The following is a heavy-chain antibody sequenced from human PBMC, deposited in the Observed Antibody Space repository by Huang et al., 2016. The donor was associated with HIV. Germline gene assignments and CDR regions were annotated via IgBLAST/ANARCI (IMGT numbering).Heavy chain of an antibody. CDR2: INNANGLT. CDR1: GYSFTKYA. D-gene: IGHD3-22*01. J-gene: IGHJ4*02. CDR3: ARRGLYYDSSAYSFDY. V-gene: IGHV1-3*04. Sequence: QVQLVQSGPEVKKPGASVEVSCKASGYSFTKYAMHWVRQAPGQRPEWMGWINNANGLTKYSQDFQGRVTMTRDTSANTAYMVLSSLASEDTAVYYCARRGLYYDSSAYSFDYWGQGTLVTVSS.